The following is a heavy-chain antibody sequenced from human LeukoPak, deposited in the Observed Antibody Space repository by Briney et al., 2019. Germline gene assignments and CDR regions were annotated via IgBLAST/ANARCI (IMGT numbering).Heavy chain of an antibody. V-gene: IGHV3-30*04. CDR3: ARDFYDFWSGYSDQSILWGFDY. Sequence: GGSLRLSCAASGFTFSSYAMHWVRQAPGKGLEWVAVISYDGSNKYYADSVKGRFTISRDNSKNTLYLQMNSLRAEDTAVYYCARDFYDFWSGYSDQSILWGFDYWGQGTLVTVSS. CDR2: ISYDGSNK. CDR1: GFTFSSYA. D-gene: IGHD3-3*01. J-gene: IGHJ4*02.